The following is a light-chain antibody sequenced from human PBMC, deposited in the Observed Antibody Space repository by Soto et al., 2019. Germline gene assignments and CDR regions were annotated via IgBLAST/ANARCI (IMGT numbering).Light chain of an antibody. CDR1: QGISTY. Sequence: DIQMTQSPSSLSASVGDRVTITCRASQGISTYLAWFQQKPGKAPKSLIYGASSLQSGVPSKFSGSGSGTYFPLTISSLQPEDFGTYYCQQYNSYPMTFGQGTRLEIK. V-gene: IGKV1-16*02. CDR3: QQYNSYPMT. CDR2: GAS. J-gene: IGKJ5*01.